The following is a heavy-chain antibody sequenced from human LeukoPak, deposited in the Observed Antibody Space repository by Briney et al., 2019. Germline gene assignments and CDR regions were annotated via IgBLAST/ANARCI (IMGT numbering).Heavy chain of an antibody. Sequence: PSETLSLICAVYGGSFSGYYWSWIRQPPGKGLEWIGEINHSGSTNYNPSLKSRVTISVDTSKNQFSLKLSSVTAADTAVYYCARLVHSWSGYQYFQHWGQGTLVTVSS. J-gene: IGHJ1*01. D-gene: IGHD3-3*02. CDR1: GGSFSGYY. V-gene: IGHV4-34*01. CDR3: ARLVHSWSGYQYFQH. CDR2: INHSGST.